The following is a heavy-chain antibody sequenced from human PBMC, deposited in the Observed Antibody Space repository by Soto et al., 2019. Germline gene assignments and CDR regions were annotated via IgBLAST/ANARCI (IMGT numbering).Heavy chain of an antibody. J-gene: IGHJ5*01. CDR1: GGSISSSSYY. Sequence: SATLSLTCTVSGGSISSSSYYWGWIRQAPGKGLEWIGSIYYSGSTYYNPSLKSRVTISVDTSKNQFSLKLSSVTAADTAVYFCARHFSSYHILTGAKHWYESWGQRTLVRVAS. CDR3: ARHFSSYHILTGAKHWYES. V-gene: IGHV4-39*01. CDR2: IYYSGST. D-gene: IGHD3-9*01.